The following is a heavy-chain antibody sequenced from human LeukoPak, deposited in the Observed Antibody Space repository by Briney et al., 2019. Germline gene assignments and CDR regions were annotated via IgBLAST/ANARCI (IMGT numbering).Heavy chain of an antibody. CDR1: GFTFSSYA. Sequence: GGSLRLSCAASGFTFSSYAMSWVRQAPGKGLEWVSGVSGSGGSTYYADSMKGRFTISRDNSKNTVYLQMNSLRAEDTAVYYCTKGSAVTTRYFDYWGQGTLVTVSS. V-gene: IGHV3-23*01. CDR2: VSGSGGST. D-gene: IGHD4-11*01. J-gene: IGHJ4*02. CDR3: TKGSAVTTRYFDY.